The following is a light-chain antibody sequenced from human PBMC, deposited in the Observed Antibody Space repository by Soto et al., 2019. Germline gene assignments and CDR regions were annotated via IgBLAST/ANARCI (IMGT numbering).Light chain of an antibody. CDR1: QSVSSN. CDR2: GAS. V-gene: IGKV3-15*01. Sequence: EMIMTQSPATLSVSPGERATLSCRASQSVSSNLAWYQQRPGRAPRLLIYGASTRATGIPARFSGSGSGTEFTLTISSLQSEDFALYYRPQYNKWPLFTFGPGTRVDFK. J-gene: IGKJ3*01. CDR3: PQYNKWPLFT.